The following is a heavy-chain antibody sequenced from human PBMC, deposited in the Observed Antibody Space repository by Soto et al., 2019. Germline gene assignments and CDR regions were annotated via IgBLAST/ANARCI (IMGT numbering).Heavy chain of an antibody. CDR2: ISYDGSNK. CDR1: GFTFSSYA. J-gene: IGHJ6*02. CDR3: ARDRYSGSYQGPLFDYYYGMDV. V-gene: IGHV3-30-3*01. D-gene: IGHD1-26*01. Sequence: GGSLRLSCAASGFTFSSYAMHWVRQAPGKGLEWVAVISYDGSNKYYADSVKGRFTISRDNSKNTLYLQMNSLRAEDTAVYYCARDRYSGSYQGPLFDYYYGMDVWGQGTTVTVSS.